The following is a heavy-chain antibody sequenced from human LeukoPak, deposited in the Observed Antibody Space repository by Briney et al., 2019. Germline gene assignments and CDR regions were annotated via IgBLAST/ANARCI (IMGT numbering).Heavy chain of an antibody. V-gene: IGHV1-69*05. CDR2: IIPMFGTA. J-gene: IGHJ4*02. D-gene: IGHD3-22*01. CDR1: GGTFSSYD. Sequence: ASVKVSCKASGGTFSSYDISWVRQAPGQGLEWMGGIIPMFGTANYAQKFQGRVTMTRDMSTSTVYMELSSLRSEDTAVYYCARGPSYDSSGYYLDYWGQGTLVTVSS. CDR3: ARGPSYDSSGYYLDY.